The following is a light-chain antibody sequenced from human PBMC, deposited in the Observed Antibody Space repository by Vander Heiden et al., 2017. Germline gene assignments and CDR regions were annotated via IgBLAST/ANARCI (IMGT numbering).Light chain of an antibody. CDR3: QQYNSYSRRT. V-gene: IGKV1-5*03. CDR2: KAS. Sequence: DIHMTQSPSTLSASVGDRVTITCRASQSISSWLAWYQQKPGKAPKLLIYKASSLESGVPSRFSGSGSGTEFTLTISSLQPDDFATYYCQQYNSYSRRTFGQGTKVEIK. CDR1: QSISSW. J-gene: IGKJ1*01.